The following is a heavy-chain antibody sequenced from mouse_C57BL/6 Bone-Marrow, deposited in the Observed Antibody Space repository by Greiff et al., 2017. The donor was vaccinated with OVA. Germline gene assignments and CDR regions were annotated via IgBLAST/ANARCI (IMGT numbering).Heavy chain of an antibody. D-gene: IGHD2-1*01. V-gene: IGHV1-78*01. CDR2: IYPRDGST. J-gene: IGHJ2*01. CDR1: GYTFTDHT. Sequence: VQLQESDAELVKPGASVKISCKASGYTFTDHTIHWMKQRPEQGLEWIGYIYPRDGSTKYNEKFKGKATLTADKSSSTAYMQLNSLTSEDSAVYFCARLVYGNYGYYFDYWGQGTTLTVSS. CDR3: ARLVYGNYGYYFDY.